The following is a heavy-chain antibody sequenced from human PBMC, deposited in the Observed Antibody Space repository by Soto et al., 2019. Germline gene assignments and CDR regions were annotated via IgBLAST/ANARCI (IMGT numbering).Heavy chain of an antibody. CDR2: IYYSGST. CDR3: ASPEPYHDYGDYKGDGEFDY. Sequence: SETLSLTCTVSGGSISSSSYYWGWIRQPPGKGLEWIGSIYYSGSTYYNPSLKSRVPISVDTSKNQFSLKLSSVTAADTAVYYCASPEPYHDYGDYKGDGEFDYWGQGTLVTVSS. V-gene: IGHV4-39*01. CDR1: GGSISSSSYY. J-gene: IGHJ4*02. D-gene: IGHD4-17*01.